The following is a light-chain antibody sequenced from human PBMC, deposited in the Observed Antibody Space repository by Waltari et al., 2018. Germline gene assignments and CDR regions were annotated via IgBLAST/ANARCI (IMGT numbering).Light chain of an antibody. J-gene: IGLJ1*01. Sequence: QSALTQPASVSGSPGQSITISCTRSSSDLGGYSFVSCYQQHPGKAPKLMIYAVSHRPSGVSNRFSGSKSGNTASLTISGLQPEDEADYYCSSYTSIIPPFLFGTGTKVTVL. CDR1: SSDLGGYSF. CDR3: SSYTSIIPPFL. V-gene: IGLV2-14*01. CDR2: AVS.